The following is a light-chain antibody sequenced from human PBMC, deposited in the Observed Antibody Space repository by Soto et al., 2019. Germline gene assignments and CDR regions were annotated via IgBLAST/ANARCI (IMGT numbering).Light chain of an antibody. Sequence: QSVLTQPASVSGSPGQSIAISCTGTSSDVGAYNYVSWYQQHPGKAPKFIIYDVSNRPSGVSNRFSGSKSGNTASLTISGLQAEDDADYYCSSFTSSGTLVFGGGTKLTVL. CDR3: SSFTSSGTLV. V-gene: IGLV2-14*01. CDR1: SSDVGAYNY. CDR2: DVS. J-gene: IGLJ2*01.